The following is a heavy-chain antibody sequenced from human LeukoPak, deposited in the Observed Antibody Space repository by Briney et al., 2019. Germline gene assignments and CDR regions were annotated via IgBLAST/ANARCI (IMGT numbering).Heavy chain of an antibody. Sequence: PGGSLRLSCEASGFTFNNYGMSWVRQSAGRRLEWVSAITASGDDSYYADSVKGRFTNSRDNSKNTLYLQMNSLRGDDTAVYYCAKEDLGAAPHGWGQGTLVSVSS. CDR1: GFTFNNYG. V-gene: IGHV3-23*01. CDR3: AKEDLGAAPHG. CDR2: ITASGDDS. J-gene: IGHJ1*01. D-gene: IGHD2-15*01.